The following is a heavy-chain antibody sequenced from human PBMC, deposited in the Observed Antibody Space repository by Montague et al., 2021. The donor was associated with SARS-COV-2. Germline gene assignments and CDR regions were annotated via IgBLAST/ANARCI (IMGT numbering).Heavy chain of an antibody. CDR2: IYYSGST. Sequence: SETLSLTCTVSGGSISSSSYYWGWLRQPTGKGLVWIRSIYYSGSTYYNPSLKSRVTISVDTSKNQFSLKLGSVTDADTAVYSCARDGSLRFEILIGHRHYSYGMDFWGQGTTVTVSS. V-gene: IGHV4-39*07. J-gene: IGHJ6*02. D-gene: IGHD3-9*01. CDR1: GGSISSSSYY. CDR3: ARDGSLRFEILIGHRHYSYGMDF.